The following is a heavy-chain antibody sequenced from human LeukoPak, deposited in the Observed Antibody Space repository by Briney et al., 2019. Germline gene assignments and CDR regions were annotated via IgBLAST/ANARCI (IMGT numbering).Heavy chain of an antibody. V-gene: IGHV1-46*01. CDR2: INPSSGST. D-gene: IGHD3-22*01. CDR3: ARIHYDSGAYRDY. CDR1: GYTFTSYY. J-gene: IGHJ4*02. Sequence: ASVKVSCKASGYTFTSYYMHWVRQAPGQGLEWMGIINPSSGSTSYAQKFQGRVTMTRDMSTSTVYMEVSSLRSEDTAVYYCARIHYDSGAYRDYWGQGTLVTVSS.